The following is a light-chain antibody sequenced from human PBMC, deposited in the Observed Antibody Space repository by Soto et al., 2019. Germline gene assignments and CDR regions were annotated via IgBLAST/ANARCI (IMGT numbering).Light chain of an antibody. Sequence: EIVLPQCPAPRSLSIGERATLSGRASQSVSNNYLAWYQQKPGQAPRLLIYGASNRATGIPDRFSGSGTGTDFTLTISRLEPEEFAVYYCQQYGSSGTFGQGTKVDIK. V-gene: IGKV3-20*01. CDR1: QSVSNNY. J-gene: IGKJ1*01. CDR2: GAS. CDR3: QQYGSSGT.